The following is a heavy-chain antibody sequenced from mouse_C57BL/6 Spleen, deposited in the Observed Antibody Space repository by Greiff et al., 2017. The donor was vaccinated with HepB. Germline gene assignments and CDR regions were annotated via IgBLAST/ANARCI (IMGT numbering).Heavy chain of an antibody. CDR2: IDPETGGT. Sequence: VQLQQSGAELVRPGASVTLSCKASGYTFTDYEMHWVKQTPVHGLEWIGAIDPETGGTAYNQKFKGKAILTADKSSSTAYMELRSLTSEDSAVYYCTRWGGGYSYFDYWGQGTTLTVSS. V-gene: IGHV1-15*01. J-gene: IGHJ2*01. CDR1: GYTFTDYE. D-gene: IGHD2-3*01. CDR3: TRWGGGYSYFDY.